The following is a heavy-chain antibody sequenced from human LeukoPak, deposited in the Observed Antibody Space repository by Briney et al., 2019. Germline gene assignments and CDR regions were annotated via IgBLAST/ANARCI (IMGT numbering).Heavy chain of an antibody. CDR1: GFTFSDYY. Sequence: PGGSLRLSCAAPGFTFSDYYMSWIRQAPGKGLEWVSYISSSSSTIYYADSVKGRFTISRDNAKNSLYLQMNSLRAEDTAVYYCARDRRYSYGYSGIRDYYYYMDVWGKGTTVTVSS. CDR3: ARDRRYSYGYSGIRDYYYYMDV. D-gene: IGHD5-18*01. J-gene: IGHJ6*03. V-gene: IGHV3-11*04. CDR2: ISSSSSTI.